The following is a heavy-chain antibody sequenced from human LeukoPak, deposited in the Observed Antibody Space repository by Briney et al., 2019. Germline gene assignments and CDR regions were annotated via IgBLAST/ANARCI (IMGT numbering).Heavy chain of an antibody. J-gene: IGHJ4*02. CDR3: AREDDQYSSSWYRFDY. Sequence: GGSLRLSCAASGFTFSSYSMNWVRQAPGKGLEWVSSISSSSSYIYYADSVKGRFTISRDNAKNSLYLQINSLRAEDTAVYYCAREDDQYSSSWYRFDYWGQGTLVTVSS. CDR2: ISSSSSYI. V-gene: IGHV3-21*01. D-gene: IGHD6-13*01. CDR1: GFTFSSYS.